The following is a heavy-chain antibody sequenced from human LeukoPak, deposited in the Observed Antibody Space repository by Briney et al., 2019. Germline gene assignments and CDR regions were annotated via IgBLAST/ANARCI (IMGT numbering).Heavy chain of an antibody. V-gene: IGHV3-30*18. CDR2: ISYDGSNK. CDR1: GFTFSSYG. D-gene: IGHD3-10*02. Sequence: GGPLRLSCAASGFTFSSYGMHWVRQAPGKGLEWVAVISYDGSNKYYADSVKGRFTISRDNSKNTLYLQMNSLRAEDTAVYYCAELGITMIGGVWGKGTTVTISS. J-gene: IGHJ6*04. CDR3: AELGITMIGGV.